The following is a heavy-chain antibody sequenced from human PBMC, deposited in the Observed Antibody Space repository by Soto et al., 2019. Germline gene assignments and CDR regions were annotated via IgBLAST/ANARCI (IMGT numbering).Heavy chain of an antibody. CDR1: GFTFTSSA. J-gene: IGHJ3*02. V-gene: IGHV1-58*02. D-gene: IGHD3-22*01. CDR2: IVVGSGNT. CDR3: AAAPGTGTYYNDSSGYPDAFDI. Sequence: SVKVSCKASGFTFTSSAMQWVRQARGQRLEWIGWIVVGSGNTNYAQKSQERVTITRDMSTSTAYMELSSLRPEDTAVYYCAAAPGTGTYYNDSSGYPDAFDIWGQGTMVTVSS.